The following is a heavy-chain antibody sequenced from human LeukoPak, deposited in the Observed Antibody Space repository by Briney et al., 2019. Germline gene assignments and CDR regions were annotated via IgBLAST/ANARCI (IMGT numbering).Heavy chain of an antibody. J-gene: IGHJ4*02. Sequence: SETLSLTCTVSGGSLSSGDYYWTWIRQPPGKGLEWIGYISYRGSTYYNPSLKSRVSMSVDTSKNQFFLKLSSVTAADTAVYYCARGQGSGSSWAFDYWGQGTLVTVSS. CDR1: GGSLSSGDYY. D-gene: IGHD1-26*01. CDR2: ISYRGST. V-gene: IGHV4-30-4*01. CDR3: ARGQGSGSSWAFDY.